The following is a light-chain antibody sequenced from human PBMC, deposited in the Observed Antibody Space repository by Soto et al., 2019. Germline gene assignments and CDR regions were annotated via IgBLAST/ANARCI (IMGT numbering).Light chain of an antibody. CDR3: QQLKSYPLT. CDR1: QTISFY. J-gene: IGKJ4*01. V-gene: IGKV1-9*01. Sequence: DIQMTQSPSSLSASVGDRVTITCLASQTISFYLNWYQQRAGKAPKFLIYAAPTLQSGAPSRFSGSGSGTEFALTISSLQPEDSATYYCQQLKSYPLTFGGGTKVDIK. CDR2: AAP.